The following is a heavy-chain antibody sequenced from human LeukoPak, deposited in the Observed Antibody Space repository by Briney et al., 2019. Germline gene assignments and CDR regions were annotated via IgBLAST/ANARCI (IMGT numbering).Heavy chain of an antibody. D-gene: IGHD5-18*01. CDR2: MNPNSGNT. Sequence: ASVKVSCKASGCTFISYDINWVRQATGQGLEWMGWMNPNSGNTGYAQKFQGRVTMTRNTSISTAYMELSSLRSEDTAVYYCARDRSSYGHRDYFDYWGQGTLVTVSS. CDR3: ARDRSSYGHRDYFDY. V-gene: IGHV1-8*01. J-gene: IGHJ4*02. CDR1: GCTFISYD.